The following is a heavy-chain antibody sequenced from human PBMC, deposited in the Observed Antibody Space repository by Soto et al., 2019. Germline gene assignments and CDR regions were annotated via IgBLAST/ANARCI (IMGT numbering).Heavy chain of an antibody. CDR3: ARDLPAAAGTNFDY. CDR1: GDSVSSNSAA. J-gene: IGHJ4*02. D-gene: IGHD6-13*01. CDR2: TYYRSKWYN. V-gene: IGHV6-1*01. Sequence: PSQTLSLTCAISGDSVSSNSAAWNWIRQSPSSGLEWLGRTYYRSKWYNDYAVSGKSRITINPDTSKNQFSLQLNSVTPEDTAVYYCARDLPAAAGTNFDYWGQGTLVTVSS.